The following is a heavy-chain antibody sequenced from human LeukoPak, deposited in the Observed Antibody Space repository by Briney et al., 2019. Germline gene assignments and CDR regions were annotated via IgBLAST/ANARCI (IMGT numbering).Heavy chain of an antibody. CDR3: AGGSGWLIEVY. CDR2: IEQDGSEE. J-gene: IGHJ4*02. Sequence: GGPLRLTCAASGFTFSTYWLSWVRQAPGKGLEWVANIEQDGSEEAYVDSVKGRFTISRDNAKNSLYLQMNSLRAEDTAVYYCAGGSGWLIEVYWGQGSLVTVSS. CDR1: GFTFSTYW. V-gene: IGHV3-7*01. D-gene: IGHD6-19*01.